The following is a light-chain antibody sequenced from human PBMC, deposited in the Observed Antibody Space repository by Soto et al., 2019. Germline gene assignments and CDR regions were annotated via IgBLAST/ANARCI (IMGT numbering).Light chain of an antibody. CDR3: QQYNNWPLT. CDR1: QSVSSN. J-gene: IGKJ4*01. V-gene: IGKV3-15*01. CDR2: GAS. Sequence: EIVMTQSPATLSVSPGERATLSCRASQSVSSNLAWYQQKPGQAPRLLIYGASTRATGIPARFSGGGSGTEFTLTISSLQSEDFAVYYCQQYNNWPLTFGGGTKE.